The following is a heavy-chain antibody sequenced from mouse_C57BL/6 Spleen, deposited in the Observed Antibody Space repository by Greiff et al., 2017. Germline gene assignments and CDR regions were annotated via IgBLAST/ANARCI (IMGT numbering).Heavy chain of an antibody. CDR3: ARSGYYGSSPYYAMDY. CDR2: IDPSDSYT. V-gene: IGHV1-50*01. D-gene: IGHD1-1*01. Sequence: VQLQQPGAELVKPGASVKLSCKASGYTFTSYWMQWVKQRPGQGLEWIGEIDPSDSYTNYNQKFKGKATLTVDTSSSTAYMQHSSLTSEDSAVYYCARSGYYGSSPYYAMDYWGQGTSVTVSS. CDR1: GYTFTSYW. J-gene: IGHJ4*01.